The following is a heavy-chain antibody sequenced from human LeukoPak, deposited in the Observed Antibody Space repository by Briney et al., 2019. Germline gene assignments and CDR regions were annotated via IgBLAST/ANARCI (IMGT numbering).Heavy chain of an antibody. CDR3: ARGAMSGYCSGGSCYSDSWYFRGWFDP. Sequence: SETLSLTCAVYGGSFSGYYWSWIRQPPGKGLEWIGEINHSGSTNYNPSLKSRVTISVETSKNQFSLKLSSVTAADTAVYYCARGAMSGYCSGGSCYSDSWYFRGWFDPWGQGTLVTVSS. J-gene: IGHJ5*02. D-gene: IGHD2-15*01. CDR1: GGSFSGYY. CDR2: INHSGST. V-gene: IGHV4-34*01.